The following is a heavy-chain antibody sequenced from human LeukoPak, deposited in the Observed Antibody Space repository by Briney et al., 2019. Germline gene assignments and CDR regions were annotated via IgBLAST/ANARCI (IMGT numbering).Heavy chain of an antibody. CDR3: ARQGGGFWYFDL. Sequence: SETLSLTCTVSGGSISSYYWSWIRQPPGKGLEWIGYIYYSGSTNYNPSLKSRVTISVDTSKNQFSLKLGSVTAADTAVYYCARQGGGFWYFDLWGRGTLVTVSS. D-gene: IGHD6-25*01. V-gene: IGHV4-59*08. CDR2: IYYSGST. CDR1: GGSISSYY. J-gene: IGHJ2*01.